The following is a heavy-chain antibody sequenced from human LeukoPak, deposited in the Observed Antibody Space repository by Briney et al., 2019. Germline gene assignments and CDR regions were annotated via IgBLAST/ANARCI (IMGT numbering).Heavy chain of an antibody. CDR3: ARDQYSSGQGDY. CDR2: FGPEDGET. J-gene: IGHJ4*02. CDR1: GYTLTELS. Sequence: GASVKVSCKVSGYTLTELSMHWVRQAPGKGLEWMGGFGPEDGETIYAQKFQGRVTMTRDTSISTAYMELSRLRSDDTAVYYCARDQYSSGQGDYWVQGTLVTVSS. V-gene: IGHV1-24*01. D-gene: IGHD6-19*01.